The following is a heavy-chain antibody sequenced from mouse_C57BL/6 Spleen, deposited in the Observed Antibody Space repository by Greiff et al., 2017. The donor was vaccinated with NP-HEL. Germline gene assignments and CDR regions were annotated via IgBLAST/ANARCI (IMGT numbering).Heavy chain of an antibody. CDR3: ARGGMWRGYFDV. Sequence: QVQLQQPGAELVKPGASVKMSCKASGYTFTSYWITWVKQRPGQGLEWIGDIYPGSGSTNYNEKFKSKATLTVDTSSSTAYMQLSSLTSEDSAVYYCARGGMWRGYFDVWGTGTTVTVSS. J-gene: IGHJ1*03. V-gene: IGHV1-55*01. CDR1: GYTFTSYW. CDR2: IYPGSGST.